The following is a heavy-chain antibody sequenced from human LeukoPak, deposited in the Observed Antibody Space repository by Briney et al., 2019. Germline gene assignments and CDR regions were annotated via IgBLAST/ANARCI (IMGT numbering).Heavy chain of an antibody. J-gene: IGHJ4*02. Sequence: PGRSLRLSCAASGLTFDDYAMHWVRQAPGKGLEWVSGISWNSGSIGYADSVKGRFTISRDNAKNSLYLQMNSLRAEDTALYYCAKDQGWLQSGIFDYWGQGTLVTVSS. V-gene: IGHV3-9*01. CDR1: GLTFDDYA. CDR2: ISWNSGSI. D-gene: IGHD5-24*01. CDR3: AKDQGWLQSGIFDY.